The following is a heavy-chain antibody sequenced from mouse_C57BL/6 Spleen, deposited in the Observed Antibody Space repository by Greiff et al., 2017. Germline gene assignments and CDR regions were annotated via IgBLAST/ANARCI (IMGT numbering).Heavy chain of an antibody. CDR2: ISDGGSYT. J-gene: IGHJ3*01. V-gene: IGHV5-4*01. CDR1: GFTFSSYA. CDR3: ARDRKTGPGFAY. D-gene: IGHD4-1*01. Sequence: EVKLQESGGGLVKPGGSLKLSCAASGFTFSSYAMSWVRQTPEKRLEWVATISDGGSYTYYPDNVKGRFTISRDNAKNNLYLQMSHLKSEDTAMYYCARDRKTGPGFAYWGQGTLVTVSA.